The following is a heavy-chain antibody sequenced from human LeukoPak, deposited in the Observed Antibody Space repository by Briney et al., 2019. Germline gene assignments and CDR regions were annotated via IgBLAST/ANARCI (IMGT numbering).Heavy chain of an antibody. CDR3: AKGSYYDSSGSFYFDY. V-gene: IGHV3-23*01. J-gene: IGHJ4*02. Sequence: GGSLRLSCAASGFTFSSYSMNWVRQAPGKGLEWVSGISGSGDNTYYADSVKGRFTISRDNSKNTLYVQVNSLGAEDTAAYYCAKGSYYDSSGSFYFDYWGQGTLVTVSS. D-gene: IGHD3-22*01. CDR1: GFTFSSYS. CDR2: ISGSGDNT.